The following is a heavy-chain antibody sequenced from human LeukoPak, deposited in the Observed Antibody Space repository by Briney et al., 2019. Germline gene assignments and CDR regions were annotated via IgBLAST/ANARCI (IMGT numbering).Heavy chain of an antibody. CDR3: ARSLWFGEFPDY. D-gene: IGHD3-10*01. V-gene: IGHV3-30*03. J-gene: IGHJ4*02. Sequence: GSLRLSCAASGFTFSSYGMHWVRQAPGKGLEWVAVISYDGSNKYYADSVKGRFTISRDNSKNTLYLQMNSLRAEDTAVYYCARSLWFGEFPDYWGQGTLVTVSS. CDR1: GFTFSSYG. CDR2: ISYDGSNK.